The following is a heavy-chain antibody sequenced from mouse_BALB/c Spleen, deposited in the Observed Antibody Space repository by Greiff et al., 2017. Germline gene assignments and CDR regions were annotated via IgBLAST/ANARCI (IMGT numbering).Heavy chain of an antibody. V-gene: IGHV5-4*02. CDR3: ARDFTTATGDYAMDY. CDR2: ISDGGSYT. D-gene: IGHD1-2*01. Sequence: EVKLVESGGGLVKPGGSLKLSCAASGFTFSDYYMYWVRQTPEKRLEWVATISDGGSYTYYPDSVKGRFTISRDNAKNNLYLQMSSLKSEDTAMYYCARDFTTATGDYAMDYWGQGTSVTVSS. J-gene: IGHJ4*01. CDR1: GFTFSDYY.